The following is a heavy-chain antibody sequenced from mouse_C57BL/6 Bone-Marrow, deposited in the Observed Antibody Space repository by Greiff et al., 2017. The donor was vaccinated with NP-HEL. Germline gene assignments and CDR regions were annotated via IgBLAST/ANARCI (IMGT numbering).Heavy chain of an antibody. J-gene: IGHJ2*01. V-gene: IGHV1-61*01. Sequence: QVQLQQPGAELVRPGSSVKLSCKASGYTFTSYWMDWVKQRPGQGLEWIGNIYPFDSETNYNQKLKDKATLTVDKSSSPACMQRSSLTSVDSTVYYFARSRWPFDYWGQGTTLTVSS. D-gene: IGHD2-3*01. CDR2: IYPFDSET. CDR3: ARSRWPFDY. CDR1: GYTFTSYW.